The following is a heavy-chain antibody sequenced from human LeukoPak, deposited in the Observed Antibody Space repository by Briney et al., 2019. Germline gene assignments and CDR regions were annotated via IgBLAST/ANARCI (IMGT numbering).Heavy chain of an antibody. CDR1: GGSVSSGSYY. V-gene: IGHV4-61*01. CDR3: ARGPLRSGYYRPNWFDP. Sequence: SETLSLTCTVSGGSVSSGSYYWSWIRQPPGKGLEWIGYIYYSGSTNYNPSLKSRATISVDTSKNQFSLKLSSVTAADTAVYYCARGPLRSGYYRPNWFDPWGQGTLVTVSS. D-gene: IGHD3-3*01. J-gene: IGHJ5*02. CDR2: IYYSGST.